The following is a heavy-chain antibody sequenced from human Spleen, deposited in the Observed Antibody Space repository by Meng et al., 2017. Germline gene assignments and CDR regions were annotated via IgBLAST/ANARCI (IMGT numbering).Heavy chain of an antibody. CDR2: IIPILPVA. J-gene: IGHJ4*02. D-gene: IGHD6-6*01. CDR1: GGTFRNYT. V-gene: IGHV1-69*10. CDR3: ARDRQYSLVS. Sequence: QVQLVQSGAEVKKPGASVKVSCKASGGTFRNYTITWVRQAPGQGLECLGGIIPILPVANCPQTFQGRVTITTERSTSTVYMELRNLRSDDTAFYYCARDRQYSLVSWGQGTLVTVSS.